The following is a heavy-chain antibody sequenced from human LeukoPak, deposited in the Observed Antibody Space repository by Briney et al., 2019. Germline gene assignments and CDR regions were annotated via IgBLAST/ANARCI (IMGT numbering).Heavy chain of an antibody. CDR3: AGPGDWFDP. D-gene: IGHD7-27*01. J-gene: IGHJ5*02. CDR2: INHSGST. CDR1: GGSFSGYY. Sequence: SETLSHTCAVYGGSFSGYYWSWIRQPPGKGLEWIGEINHSGSTNYNPSLKSRVTISVDTSKNQFSLKLSSVTAADTAVYYCAGPGDWFDPWGQGTLVTVSS. V-gene: IGHV4-34*01.